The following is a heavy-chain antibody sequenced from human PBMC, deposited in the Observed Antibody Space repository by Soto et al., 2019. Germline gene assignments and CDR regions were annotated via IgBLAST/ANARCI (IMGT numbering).Heavy chain of an antibody. D-gene: IGHD6-13*01. Sequence: QVLLVQSGGGVVQPGKSLRLSCAASGFTFSYYGMHWVRQAPGKGLEWVALISYDENKKYYADSVKGRFTISRDNSKNTVYLQMDNWRVEDTAFYYCAKGPMYTNSWYGGDHWGQGTLVTVSS. V-gene: IGHV3-30*18. CDR3: AKGPMYTNSWYGGDH. J-gene: IGHJ4*02. CDR1: GFTFSYYG. CDR2: ISYDENKK.